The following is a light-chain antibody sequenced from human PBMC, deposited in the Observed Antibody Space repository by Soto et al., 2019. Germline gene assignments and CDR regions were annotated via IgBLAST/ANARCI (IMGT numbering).Light chain of an antibody. Sequence: EIVMTQSPATLSVSPGERATLSCRASQSVSSNLAWYQQKPGQAPRLLIYGASTRATGIPARFSGSGSGTECTLTISSLQSEDFAVYYCQQYNNWTPYMYTFGQGTKLEIK. CDR1: QSVSSN. V-gene: IGKV3-15*01. CDR2: GAS. CDR3: QQYNNWTPYMYT. J-gene: IGKJ2*01.